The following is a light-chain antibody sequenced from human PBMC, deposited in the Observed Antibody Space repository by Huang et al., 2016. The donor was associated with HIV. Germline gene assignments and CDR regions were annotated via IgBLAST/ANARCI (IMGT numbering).Light chain of an antibody. CDR3: QQYHIYWT. CDR2: GAS. Sequence: EVVMTQSPATLSVSPGERATLFRRASESVGSNLACFQLKPGQAPRLLIYGASTRATGIPARFSGSGSGTVFTLTISSLQSEDSAVYFCQQYHIYWTFGQGTKVEFK. J-gene: IGKJ1*01. V-gene: IGKV3-15*01. CDR1: ESVGSN.